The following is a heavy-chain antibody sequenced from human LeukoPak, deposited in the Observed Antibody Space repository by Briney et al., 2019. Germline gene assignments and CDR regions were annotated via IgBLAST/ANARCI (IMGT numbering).Heavy chain of an antibody. CDR1: GFTLSNYA. CDR2: ISYEGSNE. J-gene: IGHJ4*02. V-gene: IGHV3-30*16. CDR3: TRGRGSYSLDY. Sequence: GGSLTLFCGASGFTLSNYAVHCLRHARDEGGEWGAIISYEGSNELCADSVKGRFTLCRDNSKLTLSLQMNTLRREDAAIYYCTRGRGSYSLDYWGRGTLVTVTS. D-gene: IGHD1-26*01.